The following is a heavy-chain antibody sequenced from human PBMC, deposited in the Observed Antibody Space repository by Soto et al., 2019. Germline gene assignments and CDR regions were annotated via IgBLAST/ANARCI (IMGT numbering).Heavy chain of an antibody. V-gene: IGHV4-39*02. CDR3: ARDPIPYCSSSSCPGGDSLDY. J-gene: IGHJ4*02. D-gene: IGHD2-2*01. CDR2: VYYGGST. Sequence: SETLSLTCTVSGGSISSSSYYWGWIRQPPGKGLEWIGNVYYGGSTYYNPSLKSRVTISVEKSKSQFSLQLSSVTAADTAVYYCARDPIPYCSSSSCPGGDSLDYWGPGTQVTVSS. CDR1: GGSISSSSYY.